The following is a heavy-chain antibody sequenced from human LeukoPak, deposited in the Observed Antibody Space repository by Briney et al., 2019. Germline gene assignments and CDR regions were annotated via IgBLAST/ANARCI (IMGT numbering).Heavy chain of an antibody. CDR3: AKDKAPDYYYYYMDV. Sequence: GGSLRLSCAASGFTFGSYWMHWVRQAPGKGLVWVSRINTDGGSTTYADSVKGRFTISRDNAKNSLYLQMNSLRAEDMALYYCAKDKAPDYYYYYMDVWGKGTTVTVSS. CDR1: GFTFGSYW. J-gene: IGHJ6*03. V-gene: IGHV3-74*01. D-gene: IGHD6-6*01. CDR2: INTDGGST.